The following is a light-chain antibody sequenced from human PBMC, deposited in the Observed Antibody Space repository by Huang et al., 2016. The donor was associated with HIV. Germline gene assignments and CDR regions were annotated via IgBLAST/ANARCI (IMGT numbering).Light chain of an antibody. J-gene: IGKJ4*01. CDR3: QQYNDWPLT. CDR2: GAS. V-gene: IGKV3-15*01. CDR1: QSVNSN. Sequence: ETLMTQSPATLTVSPGERATLSCRASQSVNSNLAWYQQKPGQAPRLLIIGASTGATGSAARSSGSEYGTEFTLTNSSLHSEDLAVNYCQQYNDWPLTFGGGTKVEIK.